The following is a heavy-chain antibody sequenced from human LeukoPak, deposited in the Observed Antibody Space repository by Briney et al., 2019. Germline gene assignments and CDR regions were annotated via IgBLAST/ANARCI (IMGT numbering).Heavy chain of an antibody. CDR3: ARARVGSYYFDY. Sequence: GGSLGLSCAASGFTVSSNHMSWVRQAPGKGLEWVSVIYSSGSTYYADSVKGRFTISRDNSKNTLYLRMNSLRAEDTAVYYCARARVGSYYFDYWGQGTLVTVSS. V-gene: IGHV3-66*01. CDR1: GFTVSSNH. D-gene: IGHD1-26*01. CDR2: IYSSGST. J-gene: IGHJ4*02.